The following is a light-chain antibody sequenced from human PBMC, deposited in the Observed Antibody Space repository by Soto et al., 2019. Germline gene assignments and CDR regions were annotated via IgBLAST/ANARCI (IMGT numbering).Light chain of an antibody. CDR1: SSDVGGHNS. CDR3: SSYTTSSTV. CDR2: EVN. V-gene: IGLV2-14*01. J-gene: IGLJ3*02. Sequence: QSALTQSASVSGSPGQSITISCTGTSSDVGGHNSVSWYQQHPGKAPKLMIYEVNNRPSGVSDRFSGSKSGNTASLTISGLQADDEAHYYCSSYTTSSTVFGGGTKLTVL.